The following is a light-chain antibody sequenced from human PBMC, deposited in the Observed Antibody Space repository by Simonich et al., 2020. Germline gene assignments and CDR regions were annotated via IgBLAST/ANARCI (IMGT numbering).Light chain of an antibody. CDR2: EGS. CDR1: SRDVGVYNL. J-gene: IGLJ2*01. V-gene: IGLV2-23*01. Sequence: QSALTQPASVSASPGQSITISCTGTSRDVGVYNLVSWYQQHPGKAPKLMIYEGSKRASGVSNRFSGSKSGNTASLPISGLQAEDEADYYCCSYAGSSNVVFGGGTKLTVL. CDR3: CSYAGSSNVV.